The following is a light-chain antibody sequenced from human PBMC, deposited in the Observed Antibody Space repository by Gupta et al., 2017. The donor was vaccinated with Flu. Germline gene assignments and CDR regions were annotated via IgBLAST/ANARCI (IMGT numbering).Light chain of an antibody. J-gene: IGKJ1*01. CDR3: QQYNNWPPWT. CDR1: PSVSSN. CDR2: VAS. V-gene: IGKV3-15*01. Sequence: EIVMTQSPGTLSVSPGERATLSCRASPSVSSNLAWYQQKPGQAPRLLIYVASTRATGIPARFIGSGSGTEFTLTISSLQSEDFAVYYCQQYNNWPPWTFGQGTKVEIK.